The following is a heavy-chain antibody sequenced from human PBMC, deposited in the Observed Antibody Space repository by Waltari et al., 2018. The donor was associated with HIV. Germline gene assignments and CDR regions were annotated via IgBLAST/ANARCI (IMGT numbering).Heavy chain of an antibody. J-gene: IGHJ3*01. V-gene: IGHV1-18*01. Sequence: QVQLVQSGGEVKKFGASVKVSCKASGYSFTQYGFTWVRQAPGQGLEWMAGITELTSNPKYAPKVQGRVTLTTDPPPATVYMELRSLGPDDTAVYYCARGGGNYARNALDVWGQGTMVTVSP. CDR3: ARGGGNYARNALDV. CDR2: ITELTSNP. D-gene: IGHD1-7*01. CDR1: GYSFTQYG.